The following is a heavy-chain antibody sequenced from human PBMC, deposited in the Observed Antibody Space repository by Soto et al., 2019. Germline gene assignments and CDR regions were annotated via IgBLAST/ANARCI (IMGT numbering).Heavy chain of an antibody. CDR3: ARRYVGGGTFLPFDY. Sequence: EVQLVESGGGLVQPGRSLRLSCVASGFTFDDYSMHWVRQAPGKGLEWVSGISRNSDFLVYADSVKGRFTISRDNAKSSLYLQMNSLRAEDTAFYHCARRYVGGGTFLPFDYWGQGALVTDSS. D-gene: IGHD2-15*01. J-gene: IGHJ4*02. CDR2: ISRNSDFL. V-gene: IGHV3-9*01. CDR1: GFTFDDYS.